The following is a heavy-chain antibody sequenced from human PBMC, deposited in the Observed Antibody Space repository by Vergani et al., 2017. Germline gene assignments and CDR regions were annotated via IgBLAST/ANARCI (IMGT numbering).Heavy chain of an antibody. CDR1: GYTFTGYY. Sequence: QVQLVQSGAEVKKPGASVKVSCKASGYTFTGYYMHWVRQAPGQGLEWMGWINPNSGGTNYAQKFQGRVTMTRDTSISTAYMELSRLRSDATAVYYCASSNWNHVRPIYAFDIWGQGTMVTVSS. V-gene: IGHV1-2*02. J-gene: IGHJ3*02. CDR2: INPNSGGT. D-gene: IGHD1-14*01. CDR3: ASSNWNHVRPIYAFDI.